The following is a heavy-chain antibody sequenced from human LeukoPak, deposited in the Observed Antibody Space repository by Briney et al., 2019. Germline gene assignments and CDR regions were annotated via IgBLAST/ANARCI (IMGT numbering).Heavy chain of an antibody. V-gene: IGHV4-34*01. D-gene: IGHD4-17*01. J-gene: IGHJ6*03. Sequence: SETLSLTCAVYGGSFSGYYWSWIRQPPGKGLEWIGEINHSGSTNYNPSLKSRVTISVDTSKNQFSLKLSSVTAADTALYYCARAKTVTKALHYMDVWGKGTTVTVSS. CDR2: INHSGST. CDR3: ARAKTVTKALHYMDV. CDR1: GGSFSGYY.